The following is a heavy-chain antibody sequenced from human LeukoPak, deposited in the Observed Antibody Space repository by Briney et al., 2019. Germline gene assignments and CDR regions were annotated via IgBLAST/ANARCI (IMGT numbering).Heavy chain of an antibody. J-gene: IGHJ4*02. CDR2: IIPIFGTA. CDR1: GGTFSSYA. V-gene: IGHV1-69*05. D-gene: IGHD3-3*01. CDR3: ASSGRNYDFWSGYFNY. Sequence: SVRVSCKASGGTFSSYAISWVRQAPGQGLEWMGGIIPIFGTANYAQKFQGRVTITTDESTSTAYMELSSLRSEDTAVYYCASSGRNYDFWSGYFNYWGQGTLVTVSS.